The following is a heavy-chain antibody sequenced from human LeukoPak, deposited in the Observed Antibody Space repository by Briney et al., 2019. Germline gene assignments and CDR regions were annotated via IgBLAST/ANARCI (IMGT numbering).Heavy chain of an antibody. CDR3: AKDRTGGD. D-gene: IGHD1-1*01. J-gene: IGHJ4*02. V-gene: IGHV3-23*01. CDR1: GFTFSSYG. CDR2: VSGSGIGT. Sequence: PGGSLRLSCAASGFTFSSYGMTWVRQAPGKGLEWVSAVSGSGIGTYYADSVKGRFTISRDNSKNTLYLQMNSLRVDDTAVYYCAKDRTGGDWGQGTLVTVSS.